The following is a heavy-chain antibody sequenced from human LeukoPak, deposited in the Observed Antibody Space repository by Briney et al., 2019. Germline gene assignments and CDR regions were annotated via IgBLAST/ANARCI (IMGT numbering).Heavy chain of an antibody. CDR1: GGSISSSSHF. J-gene: IGHJ4*02. CDR3: ARQGITLIRGVKQYYFDY. D-gene: IGHD3-10*01. Sequence: SQTLSLTCTDSGGSISSSSHFGGWIRQPPGKGLEWIGAVFHSGITSYNPSLRSRVTISVDTSKNQFSLNLTSVTAADTTVYYCARQGITLIRGVKQYYFDYWGPGALVTVSS. V-gene: IGHV4-39*01. CDR2: VFHSGIT.